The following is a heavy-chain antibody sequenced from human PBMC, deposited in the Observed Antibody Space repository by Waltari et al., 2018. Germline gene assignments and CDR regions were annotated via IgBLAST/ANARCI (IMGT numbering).Heavy chain of an antibody. CDR1: GYTLTELS. CDR3: ASNHVDYSNYFYFDY. V-gene: IGHV1-24*01. Sequence: QVHLVQSGAEVRRPGASVKVSCKVSGYTLTELSIHWVRQAPGKGLEWMGGFDPEDGEIIYAQKFQGRVTMTEDTSTDTVYMEVSSLRSEDTAVYYCASNHVDYSNYFYFDYWGQGTLVTVSS. CDR2: FDPEDGEI. J-gene: IGHJ4*02. D-gene: IGHD4-4*01.